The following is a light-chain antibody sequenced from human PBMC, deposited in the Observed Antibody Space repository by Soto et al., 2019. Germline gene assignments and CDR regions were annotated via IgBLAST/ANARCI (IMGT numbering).Light chain of an antibody. V-gene: IGLV2-14*01. CDR2: EVS. CDR3: SSYISGGTV. J-gene: IGLJ1*01. CDR1: SSDVGGYNY. Sequence: QSVLTQPASVSGSPGQSITISCTGTSSDVGGYNYVSWYQQHPGKAPKLMIYEVSYRPSGISTRFSGSKSGNTASLTISGLQADDEADYYCSSYISGGTVFGTGTKLTVL.